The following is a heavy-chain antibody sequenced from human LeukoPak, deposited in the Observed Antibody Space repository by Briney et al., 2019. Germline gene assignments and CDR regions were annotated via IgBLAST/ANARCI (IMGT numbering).Heavy chain of an antibody. CDR2: IYYSGSS. D-gene: IGHD3-10*01. J-gene: IGHJ4*02. V-gene: IGHV4-30-4*02. CDR3: ARTNYYGSGSYFDY. Sequence: TASVTLSLTCTVSGGSISSDDYYWSWIRQPPGKGLGWISYIYYSGSSNYNPSLKSRVTISLDTSKNQFSLKLSSVTAADTAVYYCARTNYYGSGSYFDYWGQGTLVTVSP. CDR1: GGSISSDDYY.